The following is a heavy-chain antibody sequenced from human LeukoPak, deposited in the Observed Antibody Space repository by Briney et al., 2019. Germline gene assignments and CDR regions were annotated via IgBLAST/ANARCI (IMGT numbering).Heavy chain of an antibody. CDR3: ARKVGATGWFDY. D-gene: IGHD1-26*01. J-gene: IGHJ4*02. Sequence: PWATLSLTCTAPGGSISSYYWSWIRQPPGKGLEWIESIYYSGSTNYNPSLNSPVTISVDTSKNQFSLKLGSVTAADTAVYYCARKVGATGWFDYWGQGTLVTVS. V-gene: IGHV4-59*01. CDR2: IYYSGST. CDR1: GGSISSYY.